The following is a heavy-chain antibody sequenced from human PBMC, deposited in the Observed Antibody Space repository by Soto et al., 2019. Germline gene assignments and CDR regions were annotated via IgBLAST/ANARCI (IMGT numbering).Heavy chain of an antibody. D-gene: IGHD3-9*01. CDR2: LYYRGNA. J-gene: IGHJ4*02. V-gene: IGHV4-39*01. CDR3: ARLEGLATISYYFDF. CDR1: GDSLNNGKYL. Sequence: SETLALNFHGFGDSLNNGKYLLGWVRQPPGEGLEWVGGLYYRGNACYHPSLQTRVTISLDTSKSQFSLKLISVTAADSAVYFCARLEGLATISYYFDFWGPGALVTVSS.